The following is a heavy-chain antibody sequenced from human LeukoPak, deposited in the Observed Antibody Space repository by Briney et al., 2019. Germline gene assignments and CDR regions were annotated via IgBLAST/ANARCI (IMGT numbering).Heavy chain of an antibody. CDR3: AKAGVSPHDAFDI. V-gene: IGHV3-9*03. D-gene: IGHD4-23*01. J-gene: IGHJ3*02. CDR2: ISWNSGSI. CDR1: RFTFDYG. Sequence: LTGGSLRLSCAASRFTFDYGMSWVRQAPGKGLEWVSGISWNSGSIGYADSVKGRFTISRDNAKNSLYLQMNSLRAEDMALYCCAKAGVSPHDAFDIWGQGTMVTVSS.